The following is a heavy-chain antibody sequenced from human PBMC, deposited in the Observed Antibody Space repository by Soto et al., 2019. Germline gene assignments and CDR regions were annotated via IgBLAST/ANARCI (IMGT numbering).Heavy chain of an antibody. Sequence: SETLSLTCAVYGGSFSGYYWSWIRQPPGKGLEWIGEINHSGSTNYNPSLKSRVTISVDTSKNQFSLKLSSVTAADTAVYYCARGVLHTYYYDSSLYYFDYWGQGTLVTVSS. V-gene: IGHV4-34*01. D-gene: IGHD3-22*01. J-gene: IGHJ4*02. CDR3: ARGVLHTYYYDSSLYYFDY. CDR1: GGSFSGYY. CDR2: INHSGST.